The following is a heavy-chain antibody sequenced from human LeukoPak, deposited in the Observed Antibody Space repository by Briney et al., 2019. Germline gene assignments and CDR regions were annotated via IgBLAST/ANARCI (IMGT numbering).Heavy chain of an antibody. D-gene: IGHD6-13*01. CDR2: ISSGGNTL. Sequence: MAGGSLRLSCAASGFTFSDYYMNWIRQAPGKRLEWVSYISSGGNTLYYADSVKGRFTISRDNAKNSLYLQMNSLRAEDTAVYYCARGSISVAAAGRIDYWGQGTLVTVSA. V-gene: IGHV3-11*01. CDR3: ARGSISVAAAGRIDY. J-gene: IGHJ4*02. CDR1: GFTFSDYY.